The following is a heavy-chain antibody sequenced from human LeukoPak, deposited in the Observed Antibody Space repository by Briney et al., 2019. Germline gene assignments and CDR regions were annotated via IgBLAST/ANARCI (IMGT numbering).Heavy chain of an antibody. V-gene: IGHV3-30*04. Sequence: PGRSLRLSCAASGFTFSSYAMHWVRQAPGKGLEWVAVISYDGSNKYYADSVKGRFTISRDDSKSIAYLQMNSLKTEDTAVYYCARGRLDIYYWGQGTLVTVSS. CDR1: GFTFSSYA. CDR3: ARGRLDIYY. CDR2: ISYDGSNK. J-gene: IGHJ4*02. D-gene: IGHD2-2*03.